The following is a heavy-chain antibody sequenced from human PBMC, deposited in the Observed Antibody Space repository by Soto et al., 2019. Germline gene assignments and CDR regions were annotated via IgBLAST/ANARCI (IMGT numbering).Heavy chain of an antibody. CDR3: AKIMTSNWWWFAP. V-gene: IGHV3-30-3*02. D-gene: IGHD2-21*02. CDR1: GFTFTTYT. Sequence: QVQLVESGGGVVQPGGSLRLSCAASGFTFTTYTMHWVRQAPGKGLEWVAIISYDGGHRFYADSVRGRFTISRDNSKSTLYLQMNSLRTEDMAVYYCAKIMTSNWWWFAPWGQGTLVTVSS. J-gene: IGHJ5*02. CDR2: ISYDGGHR.